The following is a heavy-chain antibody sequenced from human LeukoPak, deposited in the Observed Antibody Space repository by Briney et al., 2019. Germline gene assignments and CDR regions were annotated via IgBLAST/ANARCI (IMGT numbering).Heavy chain of an antibody. CDR3: ARRLTQYDCFDP. J-gene: IGHJ5*02. CDR1: GDSVSSNSVT. CDR2: TYYRSTWYN. Sequence: SQTLSLTCAISGDSVSSNSVTWNWIRQSPSRGLEWLGRTYYRSTWYNDYAVSVRGRITVNPDTSKNQFSLHLNSATPEDTAVYYCARRLTQYDCFDPWGQGILVTVSS. V-gene: IGHV6-1*01. D-gene: IGHD2-2*01.